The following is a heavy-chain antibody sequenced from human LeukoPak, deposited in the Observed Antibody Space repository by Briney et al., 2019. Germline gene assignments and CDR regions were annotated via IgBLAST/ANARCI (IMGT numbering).Heavy chain of an antibody. D-gene: IGHD1-26*01. CDR3: ARDYRPGIVGATTFDY. CDR2: IWYDGSNK. Sequence: GGSLRLSCAASGFTFSSYGMHWVRQAPGKGLEWVAVIWYDGSNKYYADSVKGRFTISRDNSKNTLYLQMNSLRAEDTAVYYCARDYRPGIVGATTFDYWGQGTLVTVSS. J-gene: IGHJ4*02. V-gene: IGHV3-33*01. CDR1: GFTFSSYG.